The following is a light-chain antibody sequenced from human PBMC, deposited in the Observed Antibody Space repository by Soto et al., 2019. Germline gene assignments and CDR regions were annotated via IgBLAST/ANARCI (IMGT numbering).Light chain of an antibody. Sequence: QSVLTQPPSASGAPGQRVTISCSGSNSNIGSNTVNWYQQLPRTAPKLLIYSSNQRPSGVPARFSASKSGTSASLAISGLQSEDEADYYCAAWDDSLHGPIFGGGTKLTVL. CDR2: SSN. J-gene: IGLJ2*01. CDR1: NSNIGSNT. V-gene: IGLV1-44*01. CDR3: AAWDDSLHGPI.